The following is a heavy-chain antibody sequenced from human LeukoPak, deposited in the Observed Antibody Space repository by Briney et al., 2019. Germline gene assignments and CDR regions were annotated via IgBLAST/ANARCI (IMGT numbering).Heavy chain of an antibody. CDR2: FEPADGEI. J-gene: IGHJ4*02. CDR1: GYTLTELS. CDR3: ATGGLYDLLDY. D-gene: IGHD3-9*01. Sequence: GASVKVSCKVSGYTLTELSMHWVRQAPGKGLEWMGGFEPADGEIIYAQKFQGRVTMTEDTSTDTAFMELRSQRSEDTAVYYCATGGLYDLLDYWGQGTLVTVSS. V-gene: IGHV1-24*01.